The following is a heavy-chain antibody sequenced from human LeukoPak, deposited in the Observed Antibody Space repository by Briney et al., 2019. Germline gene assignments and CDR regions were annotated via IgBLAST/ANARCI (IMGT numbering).Heavy chain of an antibody. CDR3: ARHGGLLHYGMDV. CDR2: IYYSGST. Sequence: SETLSLTCTVSGGSISSYYWSWIRQPPGKGLEWIGYIYYSGSTNYNPSLKSRVTISVDTSKNQFSLKLSSVTAADTAVYYCARHGGLLHYGMDVWGQGNPGHRLL. J-gene: IGHJ6*02. D-gene: IGHD3-16*01. CDR1: GGSISSYY. V-gene: IGHV4-59*08.